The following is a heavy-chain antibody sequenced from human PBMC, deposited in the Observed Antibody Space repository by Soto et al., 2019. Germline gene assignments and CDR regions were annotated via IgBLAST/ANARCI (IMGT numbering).Heavy chain of an antibody. CDR3: ARSYGDLPDY. CDR2: IYYSGST. V-gene: IGHV4-59*08. CDR1: GGSIGTYL. Sequence: QVQLQESGPGLVKPSETLSLNCSVSGGSIGTYLWGWIRQPPGKGLEWIGHIYYSGSTSYNPSLRSRVTISLDTSKNQFSLRLRSVSAAGTAVYYCARSYGDLPDYWGQGTLVTVTS. D-gene: IGHD4-17*01. J-gene: IGHJ4*02.